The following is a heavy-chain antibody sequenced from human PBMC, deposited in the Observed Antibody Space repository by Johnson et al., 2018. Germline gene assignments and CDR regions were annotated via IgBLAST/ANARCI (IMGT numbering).Heavy chain of an antibody. D-gene: IGHD1-14*01. CDR3: ARETRRTFDA. J-gene: IGHJ3*01. V-gene: IGHV3-11*01. CDR2: ISSSGSST. Sequence: QVQLVQSGGGLVKPGGSLRLSCAASGFTFSGYYMTWIRQAPGKGLEWVSYISSSGSSTYYADSVKGRFTISRDNTKNSLYLQMNSLRAEDTARYYCARETRRTFDAWGQGTMVPVSS. CDR1: GFTFSGYY.